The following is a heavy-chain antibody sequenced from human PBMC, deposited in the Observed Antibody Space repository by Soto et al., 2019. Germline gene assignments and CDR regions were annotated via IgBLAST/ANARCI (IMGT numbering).Heavy chain of an antibody. V-gene: IGHV4-34*01. D-gene: IGHD6-25*01. CDR2: INPSGST. Sequence: SETLSLTCDVYGGSFSGYYWSWIRQPPGKGLEWIGEINPSGSTNYNPSLKIRVTISVDTSKNQFSLPLSSVTAADTAVYFCAGQTFAIAAASFGRSNWSDPWVPGPLVNVSS. J-gene: IGHJ5*02. CDR3: AGQTFAIAAASFGRSNWSDP. CDR1: GGSFSGYY.